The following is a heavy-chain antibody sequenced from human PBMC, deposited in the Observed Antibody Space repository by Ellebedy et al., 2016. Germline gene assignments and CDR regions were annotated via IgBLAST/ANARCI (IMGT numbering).Heavy chain of an antibody. CDR1: GFTISTYW. V-gene: IGHV3-7*03. CDR3: AREPYYDLVNGYLDAFDM. Sequence: GGSLRLXXAVSGFTISTYWMTWVRQAPGKGLEWVANIKEDGTEIYYVDSVKGRFIIARNNAKNSLYLQMNSLRAEDTAVYYCAREPYYDLVNGYLDAFDMWGQGTMVTVSS. CDR2: IKEDGTEI. D-gene: IGHD3-9*01. J-gene: IGHJ3*02.